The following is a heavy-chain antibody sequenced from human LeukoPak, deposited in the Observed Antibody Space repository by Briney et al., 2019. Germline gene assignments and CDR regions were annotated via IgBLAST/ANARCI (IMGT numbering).Heavy chain of an antibody. D-gene: IGHD3-10*01. CDR1: GGSFSGYY. Sequence: PSETLSLTCAVYGGSFSGYYWSWVRQAPGKGLEWIGEINHSGSTNYTPSLKSRVTISVDTSKNQFSLKLSSVTAADTAVYYCARAPPRPYYYGSGSYPNWFDPWGQGTLVTVS. V-gene: IGHV4-34*01. CDR3: ARAPPRPYYYGSGSYPNWFDP. CDR2: INHSGST. J-gene: IGHJ5*02.